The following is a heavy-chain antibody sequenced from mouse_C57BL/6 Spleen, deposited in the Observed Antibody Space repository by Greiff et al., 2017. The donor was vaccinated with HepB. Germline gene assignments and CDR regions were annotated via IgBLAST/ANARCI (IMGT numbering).Heavy chain of an antibody. V-gene: IGHV1-50*01. CDR3: ARGNWDVVAY. D-gene: IGHD4-1*01. J-gene: IGHJ3*01. Sequence: QVQLQQPGAELVKPGASVKLSCKASGYTFTSYWMQWVKQRPGQGLEWIGEIDPSDSYTNYNQKFKGKATLTVDTSSSTAYMQLSSLTSEDSAVYYCARGNWDVVAYWGQGTLVTVSA. CDR1: GYTFTSYW. CDR2: IDPSDSYT.